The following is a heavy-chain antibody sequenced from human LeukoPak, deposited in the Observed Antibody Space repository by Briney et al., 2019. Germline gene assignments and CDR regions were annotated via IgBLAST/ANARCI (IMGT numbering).Heavy chain of an antibody. CDR2: ISSSGSTI. Sequence: PGGSLRLSCAASGFTFSSYEMNWVRQAPGKGLEWVSYISSSGSTIYYADSVKGRFTISRDNAKNSLYLQMNSLRAEDTAVYYCAKGPPRTKYSSSWYIDYWGQGTLVTVSS. D-gene: IGHD6-13*01. CDR1: GFTFSSYE. J-gene: IGHJ4*02. CDR3: AKGPPRTKYSSSWYIDY. V-gene: IGHV3-48*03.